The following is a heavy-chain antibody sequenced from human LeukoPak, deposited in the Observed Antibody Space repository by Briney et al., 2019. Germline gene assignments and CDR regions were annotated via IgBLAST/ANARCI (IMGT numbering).Heavy chain of an antibody. D-gene: IGHD3-9*01. CDR2: IAPLDSDT. J-gene: IGHJ5*02. V-gene: IGHV5-51*03. Sequence: PGESLKISCQASGYTFTSSWISWVRQKPGKGVEWMGSIAPLDSDTTYSPSFQGQVTISADRSINTAYLELNSLKASDNGIYYCVKYDRVLLPGDPWGRGTLVTVSS. CDR3: VKYDRVLLPGDP. CDR1: GYTFTSSW.